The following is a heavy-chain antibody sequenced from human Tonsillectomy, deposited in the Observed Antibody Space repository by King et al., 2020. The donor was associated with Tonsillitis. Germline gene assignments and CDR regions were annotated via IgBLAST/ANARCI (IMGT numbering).Heavy chain of an antibody. CDR2: IHNSGNA. V-gene: IGHV4-59*01. CDR1: GGSIGRYL. J-gene: IGHJ6*02. Sequence: QLQESGPGLVKPSETLSLTCSVSGGSIGRYLWSWIRQSPGKRLEWIGYIHNSGNAKYNPSLQSRVTISVDTSKNQLSLNLRSVTAADTAVYYCARDSDPENYYYYYGMNLWGQGTSVTVSS. D-gene: IGHD1-14*01. CDR3: ARDSDPENYYYYYGMNL.